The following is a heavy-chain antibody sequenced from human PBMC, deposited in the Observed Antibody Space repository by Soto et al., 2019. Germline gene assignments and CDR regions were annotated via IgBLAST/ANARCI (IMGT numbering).Heavy chain of an antibody. CDR3: ATRMYSTSWYYFVS. CDR1: GLTFTNYA. CDR2: IGGGSGST. J-gene: IGHJ4*02. V-gene: IGHV3-23*01. Sequence: EVQLLESGGGFVQPGWSLRLSCAASGLTFTNYALSWVRQPPGKGREWVSTIGGGSGSTSYADAVKGRFSISRENSRITVYLQMRSLRAGDTGIYYCATRMYSTSWYYFVSWGQGTLVTVSS. D-gene: IGHD6-13*01.